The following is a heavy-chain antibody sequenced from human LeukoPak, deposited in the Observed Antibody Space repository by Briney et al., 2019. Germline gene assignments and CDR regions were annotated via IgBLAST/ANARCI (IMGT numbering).Heavy chain of an antibody. CDR1: GFTFSSYA. CDR2: IYSGGST. V-gene: IGHV3-53*01. D-gene: IGHD1/OR15-1a*01. CDR3: ARDQGTPYDY. J-gene: IGHJ4*02. Sequence: GGSLRLSCAASGFTFSSYAMSWVRQAPGKGLEWVSVIYSGGSTYYADSVKGRFTISRDNSKNTLYLPMNSLRAEDTAVYYCARDQGTPYDYWGQGTLVTVSS.